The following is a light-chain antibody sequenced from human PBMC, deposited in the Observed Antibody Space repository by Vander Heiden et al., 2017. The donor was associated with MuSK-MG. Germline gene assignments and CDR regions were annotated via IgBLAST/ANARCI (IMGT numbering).Light chain of an antibody. CDR3: SSYTDATTAL. CDR1: SSDVGLYNS. J-gene: IGLJ2*01. Sequence: QSALTQPASVSGSPGQSITISCTGTSSDVGLYNSVSWYQHYAGKAPKLIIFDVSNRPSGVSNRFSGSKSGNTASLTISGLQADDEADYYCSSYTDATTALFGGGTKLTVL. CDR2: DVS. V-gene: IGLV2-14*03.